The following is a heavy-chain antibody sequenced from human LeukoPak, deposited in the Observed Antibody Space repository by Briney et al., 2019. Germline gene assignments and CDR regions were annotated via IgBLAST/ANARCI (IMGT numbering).Heavy chain of an antibody. Sequence: PSETLSLTCTVSGDSISSSNSYWGWIRQPPGKGLEWIGSMWFGATTSYDPSLESRVTISIDPSKNQFSLKLSSVTAADTALYYCARGHRGSYFQDYWGQGTLVTVSS. CDR3: ARGHRGSYFQDY. CDR1: GDSISSSNSY. CDR2: MWFGATT. J-gene: IGHJ4*02. V-gene: IGHV4-39*07. D-gene: IGHD1-26*01.